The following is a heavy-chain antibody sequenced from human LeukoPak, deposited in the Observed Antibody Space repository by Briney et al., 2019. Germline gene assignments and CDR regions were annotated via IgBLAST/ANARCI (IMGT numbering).Heavy chain of an antibody. D-gene: IGHD5/OR15-5a*01. CDR2: IYYSGST. V-gene: IGHV4-39*01. CDR1: GGSISRSSSY. CDR3: ARRRTVSTTGRFDP. J-gene: IGHJ5*02. Sequence: SETLSLTCTVSGGSISRSSSYWGWIRQPPGKGLEWIGSIYYSGSTYYNPSLKSRVNISVDMSKNQVSLKVSSVTAADTAVYYCARRRTVSTTGRFDPWGQGILVTVSS.